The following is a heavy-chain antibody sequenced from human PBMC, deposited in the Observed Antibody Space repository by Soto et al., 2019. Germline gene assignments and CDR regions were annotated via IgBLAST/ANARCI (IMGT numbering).Heavy chain of an antibody. D-gene: IGHD3-3*01. Sequence: QLHLVQSGAVVKKPGASVTVSCSASGYPVTAYYMHWVRQAPGRGLEWMGGINPATGAAKYTQTFQGRVPMTRDTSTSTVFLELGGLTSGATAVFYWARGGGVGVAGSAAFDMWGQGTLVTVSS. CDR1: GYPVTAYY. V-gene: IGHV1-2*02. J-gene: IGHJ3*02. CDR3: ARGGGVGVAGSAAFDM. CDR2: INPATGAA.